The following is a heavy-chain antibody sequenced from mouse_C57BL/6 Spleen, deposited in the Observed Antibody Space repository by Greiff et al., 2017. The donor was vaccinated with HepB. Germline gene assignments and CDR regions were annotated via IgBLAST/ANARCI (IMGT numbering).Heavy chain of an antibody. CDR1: GYTFTSYW. J-gene: IGHJ2*01. V-gene: IGHV1-64*01. CDR2: IHPNSGST. Sequence: QVQLKQPGAELVKPGASVKLSCKASGYTFTSYWMHWVKQRPGQGLEWIGMIHPNSGSTNYNEKFKSKATLTVDKSSSTAYMQLSSLTSEDSAVYYCAREAVWLRQGGYFDYWGQGTTLTVSS. CDR3: AREAVWLRQGGYFDY. D-gene: IGHD2-2*01.